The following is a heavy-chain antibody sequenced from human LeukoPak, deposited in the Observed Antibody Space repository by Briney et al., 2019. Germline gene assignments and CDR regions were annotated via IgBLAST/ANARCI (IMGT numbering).Heavy chain of an antibody. CDR1: GFTFSNYA. CDR2: ISGNGGST. V-gene: IGHV3-23*01. CDR3: AKDLRYCSSTSCYSFYDY. Sequence: GGSLRLSCAASGFTFSNYAMNWVRQAPGKGLEWVTAISGNGGSTYYADSVKGRFTISRDNSKNTLYLQMNSLRAEDTAVYYCAKDLRYCSSTSCYSFYDYWGQGTLVTVSS. J-gene: IGHJ4*02. D-gene: IGHD2-2*01.